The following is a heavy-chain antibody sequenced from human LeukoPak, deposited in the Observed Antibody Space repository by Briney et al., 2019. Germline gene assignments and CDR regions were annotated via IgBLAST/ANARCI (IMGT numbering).Heavy chain of an antibody. D-gene: IGHD3-16*02. CDR1: GGSISSYY. J-gene: IGHJ5*02. V-gene: IGHV4-59*08. CDR2: IYYSGST. Sequence: SETLSLTCTVSGGSISSYYWSWIRQPLGKGLEWIGYIYYSGSTNYNPSLKSRVTISVDTSKNQFSLKLSSVTAADTAVYYCARNMITFGGVIPYNWFDPWGQGTLVTVSS. CDR3: ARNMITFGGVIPYNWFDP.